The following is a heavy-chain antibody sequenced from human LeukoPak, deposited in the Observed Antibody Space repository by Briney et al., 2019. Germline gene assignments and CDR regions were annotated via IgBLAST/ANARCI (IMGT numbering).Heavy chain of an antibody. CDR3: AREYYDSSGYYDYYYGMDV. J-gene: IGHJ6*02. V-gene: IGHV1-46*01. CDR2: INPSGGST. D-gene: IGHD3-22*01. CDR1: GYTFTSYY. Sequence: ASVKVSCKASGYTFTSYYMHWVRQAPGQGLEWMGIINPSGGSTSYAQKFQGGVTMTRDTSTSTVYMELSSLRSEDTAVYYCAREYYDSSGYYDYYYGMDVWGQGTTVTVSS.